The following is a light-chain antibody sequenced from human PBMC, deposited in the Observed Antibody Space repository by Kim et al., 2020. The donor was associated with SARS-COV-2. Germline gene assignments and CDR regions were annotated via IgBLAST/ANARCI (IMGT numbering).Light chain of an antibody. Sequence: EIVLTQSPANLSLSPGERATLSCRASQYIDNWLAWYQQKPGQVPRLLIYDASNRATGIPARFSGSGSGTDFTLTISSLEPEDFAVYYCQHRRTWPLTFGQGTKLEI. CDR1: QYIDNW. V-gene: IGKV3-11*01. J-gene: IGKJ2*01. CDR2: DAS. CDR3: QHRRTWPLT.